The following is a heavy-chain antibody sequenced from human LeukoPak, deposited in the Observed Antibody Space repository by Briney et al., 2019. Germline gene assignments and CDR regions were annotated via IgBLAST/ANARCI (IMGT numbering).Heavy chain of an antibody. D-gene: IGHD3-22*01. V-gene: IGHV3-21*01. J-gene: IGHJ4*02. Sequence: GGSLRLSCAASGYTLSSNSINWVRQAPGKGLEWVSSISVRTNYIVYADSVRGRFRISRDDARDSLYLQMNSLRAEDTAVYYCVRLRRNSDTSGFYYYYDFWGQGTLVTVSS. CDR2: ISVRTNYI. CDR3: VRLRRNSDTSGFYYYYDF. CDR1: GYTLSSNS.